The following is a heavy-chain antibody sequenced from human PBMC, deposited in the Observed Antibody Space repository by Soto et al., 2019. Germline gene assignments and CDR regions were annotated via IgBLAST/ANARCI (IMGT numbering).Heavy chain of an antibody. CDR1: GGSISSYY. CDR3: ESYYYDSSGYYYLDY. Sequence: SETLSLTCTVSGGSISSYYWSWIRQPPGKGLEWIGYTYYSGSTNYNPSLKSRVTISVDTSKNQFSLKLSSVTAADTAVYYCESYYYDSSGYYYLDYWGQGTLVTVSS. V-gene: IGHV4-59*01. J-gene: IGHJ4*02. D-gene: IGHD3-22*01. CDR2: TYYSGST.